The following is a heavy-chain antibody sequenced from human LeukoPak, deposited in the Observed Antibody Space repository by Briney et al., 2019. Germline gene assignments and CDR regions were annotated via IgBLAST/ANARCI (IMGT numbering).Heavy chain of an antibody. Sequence: PSETLSLTCTVSGGPISSSSYYWGWIRQPPGKGLEWIGSIYYSGSTYYNPSLKSRVTISVDTSKNQFSLKLSSVTAADTAVYYCARQSLWTNYYDSSGAFDIWGQGTMVTVSS. V-gene: IGHV4-39*01. D-gene: IGHD3-22*01. CDR2: IYYSGST. J-gene: IGHJ3*02. CDR3: ARQSLWTNYYDSSGAFDI. CDR1: GGPISSSSYY.